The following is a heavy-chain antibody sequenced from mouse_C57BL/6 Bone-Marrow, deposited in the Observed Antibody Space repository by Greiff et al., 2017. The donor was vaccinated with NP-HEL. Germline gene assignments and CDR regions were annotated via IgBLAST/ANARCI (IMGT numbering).Heavy chain of an antibody. V-gene: IGHV1-26*01. CDR1: GYTFTDYY. Sequence: EVQLQQSRPELVKPGASVKISCKASGYTFTDYYMNWVKQSHGKSLEWIGDINPNNGGTSYNQKFKGKATLTVDKSSSTAYMELRSLTSEDSAVYYCARRSYYYGSSQGYWYFDVWGTGTTVTVSS. D-gene: IGHD1-1*01. J-gene: IGHJ1*03. CDR2: INPNNGGT. CDR3: ARRSYYYGSSQGYWYFDV.